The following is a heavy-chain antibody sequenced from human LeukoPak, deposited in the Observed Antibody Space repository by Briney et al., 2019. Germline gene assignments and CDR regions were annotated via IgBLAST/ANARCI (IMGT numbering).Heavy chain of an antibody. CDR2: IKQDGSEK. CDR1: GVTFSSYW. V-gene: IGHV3-7*03. CDR3: ARDHERVAVPDY. D-gene: IGHD6-19*01. J-gene: IGHJ4*02. Sequence: GGSLRLSCAASGVTFSSYWMSWVRQAPGKGLERVANIKQDGSEKYYVDSVKGRFTISRDNAKNSLYLQMNSLRAEDTAVYYCARDHERVAVPDYWGQGTLVTVSS.